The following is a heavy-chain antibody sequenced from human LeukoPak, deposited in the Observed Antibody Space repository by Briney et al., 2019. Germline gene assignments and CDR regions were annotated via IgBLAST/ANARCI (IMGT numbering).Heavy chain of an antibody. CDR1: GYTFTSYD. CDR3: AGEYSSAQGGAWNAFDI. V-gene: IGHV1-8*01. J-gene: IGHJ3*02. Sequence: ASVKVSCKASGYTFTSYDINWVRQATGQGLEWMGWMNPNSGNTGYAQKFQGRVTMTRNTSISTAYMELSSLRSEDTAVYYCAGEYSSAQGGAWNAFDIWGQGTMVTVSS. CDR2: MNPNSGNT. D-gene: IGHD3-22*01.